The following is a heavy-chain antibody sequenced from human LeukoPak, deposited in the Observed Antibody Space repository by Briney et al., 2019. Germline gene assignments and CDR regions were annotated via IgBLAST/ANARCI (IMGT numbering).Heavy chain of an antibody. Sequence: SETLSLTCTVSGGSISSYYWSWIRQPPGKGLEWIGYIYFSGSTNYNPSLKSRVTISVDTSKNQFSLKMSSVTAADTAVYYCATKSQSRYYYDSKPLDYWGQGTLVTVSS. CDR1: GGSISSYY. CDR2: IYFSGST. CDR3: ATKSQSRYYYDSKPLDY. J-gene: IGHJ4*02. V-gene: IGHV4-59*01. D-gene: IGHD3-22*01.